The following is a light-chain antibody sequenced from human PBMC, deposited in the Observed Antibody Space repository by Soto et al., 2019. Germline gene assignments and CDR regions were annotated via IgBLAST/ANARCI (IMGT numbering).Light chain of an antibody. Sequence: DIQMTQSPSSLSASVGDRVTITCRASQSISSYLNWYQQKPGKAPKLLIYAASSVQSGVPSRFSGSGSGTEFTLTISSLQPEDVATYYCQQSDSTPYTFGQGTKLEIK. V-gene: IGKV1-39*01. CDR3: QQSDSTPYT. CDR2: AAS. J-gene: IGKJ2*01. CDR1: QSISSY.